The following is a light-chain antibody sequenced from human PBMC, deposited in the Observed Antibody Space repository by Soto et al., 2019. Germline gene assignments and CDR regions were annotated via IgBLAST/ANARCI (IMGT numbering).Light chain of an antibody. CDR3: QQYYSTPLT. Sequence: DIVMTQSPDSLAVYLGERATINCKSSESVLYSSNNKNYLAWYQQKPGQPPKLLIYWASTRESGVPDRFSGSGSGTDFTLTISSLQAEDVAVYYCQQYYSTPLTFGGGTKVEIQ. CDR2: WAS. CDR1: ESVLYSSNNKNY. J-gene: IGKJ4*01. V-gene: IGKV4-1*01.